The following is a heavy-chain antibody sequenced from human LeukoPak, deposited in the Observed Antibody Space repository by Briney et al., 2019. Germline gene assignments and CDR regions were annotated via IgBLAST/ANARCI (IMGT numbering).Heavy chain of an antibody. CDR2: ISGSGGST. Sequence: PGGSLRLSCAASGFTFSSYAMSWVRQAPGKGLEWVSAISGSGGSTYYADSVKGRFTISRDNSKNTLYLQMNSLRAEDTAVYYCAKGARDDFWSGYYLGYWGQGTLVTVSS. J-gene: IGHJ4*02. V-gene: IGHV3-23*01. CDR1: GFTFSSYA. D-gene: IGHD3-3*01. CDR3: AKGARDDFWSGYYLGY.